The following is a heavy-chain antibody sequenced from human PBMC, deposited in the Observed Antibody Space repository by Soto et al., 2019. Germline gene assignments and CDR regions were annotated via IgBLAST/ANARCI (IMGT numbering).Heavy chain of an antibody. J-gene: IGHJ6*03. D-gene: IGHD6-6*01. V-gene: IGHV3-7*01. CDR2: IKQDGSEE. CDR3: ARERAARL. Sequence: EVQLVESGGGLVQPGGSLRLSCAASGFTFSSYWMSWFRQAPGKGLEWVANIKQDGSEENYVDSVKGRFTISRDNAKNALYLQMNSRRVEDTAEYDCARERAARLWGKGTTVTVSS. CDR1: GFTFSSYW.